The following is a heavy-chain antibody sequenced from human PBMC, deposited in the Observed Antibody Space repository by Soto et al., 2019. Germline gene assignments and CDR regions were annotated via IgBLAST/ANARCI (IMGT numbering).Heavy chain of an antibody. CDR2: ISPIFGTA. CDR3: ARGAGYYDSSGYYYSDY. D-gene: IGHD3-22*01. Sequence: QVQLVQSGAEVKKPGSSVKVSCKASGGTFSSYAISWVRQAPGQGLEWMGGISPIFGTANYAQKFQGRVTITADESTSTAYMELSSLRSEDTAVYYCARGAGYYDSSGYYYSDYWGQGTLVTVSS. V-gene: IGHV1-69*01. CDR1: GGTFSSYA. J-gene: IGHJ4*02.